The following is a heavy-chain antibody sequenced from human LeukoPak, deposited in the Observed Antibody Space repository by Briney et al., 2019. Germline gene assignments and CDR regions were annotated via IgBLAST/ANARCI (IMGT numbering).Heavy chain of an antibody. J-gene: IGHJ6*04. Sequence: SETLSLTCTVSGGSISSSSYYWGWIRQPPGKGLEWIGSIYYSGSTYYNPSLKSRVTISVDTSKNQFSLKLSSVTAADTAVYYCARETNYYDSSGPRMDVWGKGTTVTVSS. CDR3: ARETNYYDSSGPRMDV. CDR2: IYYSGST. V-gene: IGHV4-39*07. CDR1: GGSISSSSYY. D-gene: IGHD3-22*01.